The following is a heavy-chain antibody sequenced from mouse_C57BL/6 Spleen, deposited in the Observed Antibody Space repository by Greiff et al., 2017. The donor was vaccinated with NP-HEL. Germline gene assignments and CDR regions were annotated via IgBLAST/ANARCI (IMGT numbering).Heavy chain of an antibody. CDR2: IHPNSGST. Sequence: QVQLKQPGAELVKPGASVKLSCKASGYTFTSYWMHWVKQRPGQGLEWIGMIHPNSGSTNYNEKFKSKATLTVDKSSSTAYMQLSSLTSEDSAVYYCAGSSYEGMDYWGQGTSVTVSS. J-gene: IGHJ4*01. V-gene: IGHV1-64*01. CDR1: GYTFTSYW. D-gene: IGHD1-1*01. CDR3: AGSSYEGMDY.